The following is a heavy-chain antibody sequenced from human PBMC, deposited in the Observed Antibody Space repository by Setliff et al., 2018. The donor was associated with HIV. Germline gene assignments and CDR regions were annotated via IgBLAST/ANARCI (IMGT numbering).Heavy chain of an antibody. D-gene: IGHD3-22*01. Sequence: ASVKVSCKASGYTFSSYDINWVRQATGQGLEWMGGVVPTIHEATYAQKFQGRVTITADESATTVYMEMSGLTSEDTAIYYCARGADASGYFYREYFQHWGQGTLVTVSS. J-gene: IGHJ1*01. V-gene: IGHV1-69*13. CDR1: GYTFSSYD. CDR2: VVPTIHEA. CDR3: ARGADASGYFYREYFQH.